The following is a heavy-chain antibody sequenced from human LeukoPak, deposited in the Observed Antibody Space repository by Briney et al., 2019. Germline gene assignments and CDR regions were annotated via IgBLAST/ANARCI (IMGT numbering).Heavy chain of an antibody. J-gene: IGHJ4*02. CDR1: GFTFSSYE. CDR3: ARAWVVGANDY. D-gene: IGHD1-26*01. V-gene: IGHV3-48*03. CDR2: ISSSGSTI. Sequence: PGGSLKLSCAASGFTFSSYEMNWVRQAPGKGLEWVSYISSSGSTIYYADSVKGRFTISRDNAKNSLYLQMNSLRAEDTAVYYCARAWVVGANDYWGQGTLVTVSS.